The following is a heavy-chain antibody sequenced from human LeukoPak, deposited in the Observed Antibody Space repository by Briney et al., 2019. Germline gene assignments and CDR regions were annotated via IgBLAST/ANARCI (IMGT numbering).Heavy chain of an antibody. D-gene: IGHD1-26*01. CDR1: GYTFSSYH. J-gene: IGHJ4*02. Sequence: SVNVSCKASGYTFSSYHIHWVRQAPGQGLEWMGKINPSFNPGVDVTSYAQKFQGRVTMTRDTSTNTVYMELSSLRSEDTAVYYCARAWESIAGYYFDYWGQGTLVTVSS. CDR2: INPSFNPGVDVT. V-gene: IGHV1-46*01. CDR3: ARAWESIAGYYFDY.